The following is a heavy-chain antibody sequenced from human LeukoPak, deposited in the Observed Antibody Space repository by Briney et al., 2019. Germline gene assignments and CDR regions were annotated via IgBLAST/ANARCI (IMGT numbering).Heavy chain of an antibody. J-gene: IGHJ4*02. CDR2: INHSGST. CDR3: ARAPLNTVTYPFGY. D-gene: IGHD4-17*01. CDR1: GGSFSGYY. V-gene: IGHV4-34*01. Sequence: SETLSLTCAVYGGSFSGYYWSWIRQPPGKGLEWIGEINHSGSTNYNPSLKSRVTISVDTSKNQFSLKLSSVTAADTALYYCARAPLNTVTYPFGYWGQGPLVTVSS.